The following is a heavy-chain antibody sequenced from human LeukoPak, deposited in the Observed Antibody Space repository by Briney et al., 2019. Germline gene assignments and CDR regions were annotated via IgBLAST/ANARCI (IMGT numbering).Heavy chain of an antibody. V-gene: IGHV1-18*01. D-gene: IGHD6-13*01. CDR3: ARVRPPGIAAT. J-gene: IGHJ4*02. CDR2: ISAYNGNT. CDR1: GYTFTSYG. Sequence: ASEKVSCKASGYTFTSYGISWVRQAPGQGLEWMGWISAYNGNTNYAQKLQGRVTMTTDTSTSTAYMELRSLRSDNTAVYYCARVRPPGIAATWGQGTLVTVSS.